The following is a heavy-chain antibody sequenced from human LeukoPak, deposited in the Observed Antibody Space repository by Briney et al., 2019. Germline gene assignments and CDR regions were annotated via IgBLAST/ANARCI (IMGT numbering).Heavy chain of an antibody. CDR1: GYSFTGYY. CDR3: ARRPTGGWLQYYFDY. J-gene: IGHJ4*02. Sequence: ASVKVSCKASGYSFTGYYMHWVRQAPGQGLEWMGWINPNSGDTKYAQKFQGRVTMTRDTSISTAYMELSRLRSDDTAVYFCARRPTGGWLQYYFDYWGQGTLVTVSS. D-gene: IGHD6-19*01. CDR2: INPNSGDT. V-gene: IGHV1-2*02.